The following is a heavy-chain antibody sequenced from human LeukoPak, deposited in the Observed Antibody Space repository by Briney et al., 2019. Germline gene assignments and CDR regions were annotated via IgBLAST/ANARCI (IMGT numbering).Heavy chain of an antibody. J-gene: IGHJ6*02. CDR2: INHSGST. CDR3: ARGLITPYYYYGMDV. D-gene: IGHD1-14*01. CDR1: GGSFSGYY. Sequence: SETLSLTCAVYGGSFSGYYWSWIRQPPGKGLEWIGEINHSGSTNYNPSLKSRVTISVDTSKNQFSLKLSSVTAADTAVYYCARGLITPYYYYGMDVWGQGTTVTVSS. V-gene: IGHV4-34*01.